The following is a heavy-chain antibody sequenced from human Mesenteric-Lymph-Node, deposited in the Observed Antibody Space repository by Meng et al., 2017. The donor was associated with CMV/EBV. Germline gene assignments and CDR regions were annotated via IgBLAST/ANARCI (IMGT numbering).Heavy chain of an antibody. CDR3: ARRRITGRLSSSWTGFFDY. V-gene: IGHV4-39*01. CDR1: GGSISSSSYY. CDR2: IYYSGST. D-gene: IGHD6-13*01. Sequence: SETLSLTCTVSGGSISSSSYYWGWIRQPPGKGLEWIGSIYYSGSTYYNPSLKSRVTISVDTSKNQFSLKLSSVTAADTAVYYCARRRITGRLSSSWTGFFDYWGQGTLVTVSS. J-gene: IGHJ4*02.